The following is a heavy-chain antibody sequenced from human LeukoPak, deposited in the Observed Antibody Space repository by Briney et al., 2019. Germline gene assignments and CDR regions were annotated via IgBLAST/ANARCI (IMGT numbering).Heavy chain of an antibody. Sequence: PGGSLRLSCAASGFTFTNYDMNWVRQAPGKGLEWLSCIDTTTRDIHYADSVKGRFTISRDNAENSVFLQMSNLGDEDTAVYYCVRNIGGTAYYDNWGQGTLVTVSS. CDR2: IDTTTRDI. V-gene: IGHV3-48*02. CDR3: VRNIGGTAYYDN. D-gene: IGHD1-26*01. J-gene: IGHJ4*02. CDR1: GFTFTNYD.